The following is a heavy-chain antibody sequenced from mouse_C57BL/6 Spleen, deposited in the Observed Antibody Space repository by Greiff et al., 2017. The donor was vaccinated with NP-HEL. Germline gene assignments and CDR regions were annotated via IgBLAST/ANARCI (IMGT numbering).Heavy chain of an antibody. J-gene: IGHJ3*01. Sequence: QVHVKQSGAELVRPGASVKLSCKASGYTFTDYYINWVKQRPGQGLEWIARIYPGSGNTYYNEKFKGKATLTAEKSSSTAYMQLSSLTSEDSAVYFCARGQDDYGSFFAYWGQGTLVTVSA. CDR2: IYPGSGNT. CDR3: ARGQDDYGSFFAY. D-gene: IGHD2-4*01. CDR1: GYTFTDYY. V-gene: IGHV1-76*01.